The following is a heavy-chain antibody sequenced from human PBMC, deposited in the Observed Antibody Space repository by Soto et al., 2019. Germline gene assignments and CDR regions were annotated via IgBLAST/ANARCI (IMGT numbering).Heavy chain of an antibody. D-gene: IGHD3-16*02. CDR3: AKGGRMGDYDYVWGSFRYTGYFDY. Sequence: LRLSCAASGFTFSSYGIHWVRQAPGKGLEWVAVISFDGINKYYSDSVKGRFTISRDNSKNTLYLQMNSLRAEDTAVYYCAKGGRMGDYDYVWGSFRYTGYFDYWGQGTLVTVSS. CDR1: GFTFSSYG. J-gene: IGHJ4*02. CDR2: ISFDGINK. V-gene: IGHV3-30*18.